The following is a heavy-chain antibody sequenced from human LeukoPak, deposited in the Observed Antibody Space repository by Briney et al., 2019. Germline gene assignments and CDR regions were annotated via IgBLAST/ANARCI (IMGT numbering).Heavy chain of an antibody. CDR2: IHPNSGGT. V-gene: IGHV1-2*02. J-gene: IGHJ4*02. Sequence: ASVKVSCKASGYTFTGYYIHWVRQAPGQGLEWMGWIHPNSGGTNYAQKFQGRVTMTRDTSISTAYMELSRLRSDNTAVYYCARGRGSWGFDYWGQGTLVTVSS. CDR1: GYTFTGYY. D-gene: IGHD1-26*01. CDR3: ARGRGSWGFDY.